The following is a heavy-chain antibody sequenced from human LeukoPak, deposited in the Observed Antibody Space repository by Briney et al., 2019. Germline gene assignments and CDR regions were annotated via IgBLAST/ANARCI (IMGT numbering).Heavy chain of an antibody. J-gene: IGHJ4*02. D-gene: IGHD2-8*01. CDR2: ISSSSSYI. V-gene: IGHV3-21*01. CDR1: GFTFSSYS. Sequence: GGSLRLSXAASGFTFSSYSMNWVRQAPGKGLEWVSSISSSSSYIYYADSVKGRFTISRDNAKNSLYLQMNSLRAEDTAVYYCARDNDVADFDYWGQRTLVTVSS. CDR3: ARDNDVADFDY.